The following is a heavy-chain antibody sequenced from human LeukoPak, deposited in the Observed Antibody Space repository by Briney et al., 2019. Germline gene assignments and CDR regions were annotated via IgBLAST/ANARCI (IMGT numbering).Heavy chain of an antibody. CDR3: ARVGLGGYDSRGSPATGMDV. V-gene: IGHV4-34*01. Sequence: SETLSLTCAVYGGSFSGYYWSWIRQPPGKGLEWIGEINHSGSTNYNPSLKSRVTISVDTSKNQFSLKLSSVTAADTAVYYCARVGLGGYDSRGSPATGMDVWGQGTTVTVSS. D-gene: IGHD3-22*01. CDR2: INHSGST. J-gene: IGHJ6*02. CDR1: GGSFSGYY.